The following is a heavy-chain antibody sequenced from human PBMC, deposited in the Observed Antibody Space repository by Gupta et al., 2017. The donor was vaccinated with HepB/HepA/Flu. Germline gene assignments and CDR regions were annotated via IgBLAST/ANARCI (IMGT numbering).Heavy chain of an antibody. J-gene: IGHJ4*02. V-gene: IGHV5-51*01. Sequence: EVQVVQSGAEVKKPGESLKISCKGSGHSFSNYWIGWVRQMPGKGLEWMGTIYFGDSETSYSPPFQGQVTMSVDKSIRTAYLQWSSLKASDTAMYYCARRSHPLGDFDYWGQGTLVTVSS. CDR3: ARRSHPLGDFDY. CDR2: IYFGDSET. D-gene: IGHD3-16*01. CDR1: GHSFSNYW.